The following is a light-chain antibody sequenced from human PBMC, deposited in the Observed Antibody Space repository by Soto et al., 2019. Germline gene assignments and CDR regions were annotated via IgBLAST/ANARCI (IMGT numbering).Light chain of an antibody. CDR2: GAS. CDR1: QSVSSN. J-gene: IGKJ4*01. Sequence: EIVMTQSPATLSVSPGERATLSCRASQSVSSNLAWYQQKPGQARRLLIYGASTRATGIPARFSGSGSGTEFTLTISSLQSEDFAVYSCQQYNNWPPLTFGGGTKVDIK. CDR3: QQYNNWPPLT. V-gene: IGKV3-15*01.